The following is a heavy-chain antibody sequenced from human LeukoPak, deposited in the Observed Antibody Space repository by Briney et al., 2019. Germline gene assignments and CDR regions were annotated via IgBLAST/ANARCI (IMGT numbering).Heavy chain of an antibody. V-gene: IGHV3-23*01. D-gene: IGHD2/OR15-2a*01. CDR2: ISGSSIST. CDR1: GFSFSSHA. CDR3: ARVLHKRMYDGTTYFPS. J-gene: IGHJ5*02. Sequence: GVSLRLSCAASGFSFSSHAMCWVRQAPGKGLEWVSAISGSSISTYYADSVKCRFTISRDNAKTSLYLQMNSLRAEDTAVYYCARVLHKRMYDGTTYFPSWGQGILVTVSS.